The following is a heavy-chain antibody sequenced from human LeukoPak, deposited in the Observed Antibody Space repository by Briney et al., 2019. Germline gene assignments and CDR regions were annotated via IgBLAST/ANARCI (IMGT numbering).Heavy chain of an antibody. D-gene: IGHD2-21*01. CDR3: ATIIPP. V-gene: IGHV3-30-3*01. CDR1: GFTFSSYA. CDR2: ISYDGSNK. Sequence: GGSLRLSCAASGFTFSSYAMHWVRQAPGKGLEWVAVISYDGSNKYYADSVKGRFTISRDNSKNTLYLQMNSLRAEDTAVYYCATIIPPWGQGTLVTVSS. J-gene: IGHJ5*02.